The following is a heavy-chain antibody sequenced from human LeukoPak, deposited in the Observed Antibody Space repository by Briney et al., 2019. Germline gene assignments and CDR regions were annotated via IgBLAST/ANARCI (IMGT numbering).Heavy chain of an antibody. Sequence: SETLSLTCAVSGGSFSGYYWSWIRQPPGKGLEWIGEINHSGSTNYNPSLKSRVTISVDTSKNQFSLKLSSVTAADTAVYYCARGYCSSTSCYWRHYYYYYGMDVWGQGTTVTVSS. CDR3: ARGYCSSTSCYWRHYYYYYGMDV. D-gene: IGHD2-2*01. V-gene: IGHV4-34*01. J-gene: IGHJ6*02. CDR2: INHSGST. CDR1: GGSFSGYY.